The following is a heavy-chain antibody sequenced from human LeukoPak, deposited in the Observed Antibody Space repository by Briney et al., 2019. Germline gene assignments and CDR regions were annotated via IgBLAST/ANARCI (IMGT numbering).Heavy chain of an antibody. Sequence: ASVKVSCKASEYTFTGYYMHWVRQAPGQGLEWMGWINPNSGATNYAQKFQGRVTMTRDTSISTAYMELSRLRSDDTAVYYCALQYYYDSSDAFDIWGQGTMVTVSS. J-gene: IGHJ3*02. CDR2: INPNSGAT. D-gene: IGHD3-22*01. CDR3: ALQYYYDSSDAFDI. CDR1: EYTFTGYY. V-gene: IGHV1-2*02.